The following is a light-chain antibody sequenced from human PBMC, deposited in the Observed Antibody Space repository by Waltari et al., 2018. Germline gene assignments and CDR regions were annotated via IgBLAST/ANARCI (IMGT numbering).Light chain of an antibody. CDR3: QHLNPFPRA. J-gene: IGKJ1*01. Sequence: PLTQSPSSLSASVGDRVTITCRASRGISRYLAWYQQKPGRAPSLLIYASSTLHSGVPSRFSGSGSGTDFTLTISDLQPEDFAIYFCQHLNPFPRAFGQGTKVEVQ. CDR1: RGISRY. CDR2: ASS. V-gene: IGKV1-9*01.